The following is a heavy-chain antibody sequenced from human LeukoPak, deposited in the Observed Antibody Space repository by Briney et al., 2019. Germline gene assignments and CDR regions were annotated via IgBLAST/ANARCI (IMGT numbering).Heavy chain of an antibody. CDR2: ISYDGSNK. CDR3: ARRSLEYSSPNPLDY. CDR1: GFTFSSYA. Sequence: PGGSLRLSCAASGFTFSSYAMHWVRQAPGKGLEWVAVISYDGSNKYYADSVKGRFTISRDNSKNTLYLQMNSLRAEDTAVYYCARRSLEYSSPNPLDYWGQGTLVTVSS. J-gene: IGHJ4*02. V-gene: IGHV3-30-3*01. D-gene: IGHD6-6*01.